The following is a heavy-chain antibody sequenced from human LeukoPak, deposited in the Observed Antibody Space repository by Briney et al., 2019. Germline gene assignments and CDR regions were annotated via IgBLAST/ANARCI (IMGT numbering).Heavy chain of an antibody. D-gene: IGHD3-22*01. CDR3: ARAKYYDSSGYYYVGGKYYFDY. CDR1: GFTVSSNY. J-gene: IGHJ4*02. Sequence: GGSLRLSCAASGFTVSSNYMSWVRQAPGKGLEWVSVIYSGGSTYYADSVKGRFTISRDNSKNTLYLQMNSLRAEDTAVYYCARAKYYDSSGYYYVGGKYYFDYWGQGTLVTVSS. CDR2: IYSGGST. V-gene: IGHV3-66*01.